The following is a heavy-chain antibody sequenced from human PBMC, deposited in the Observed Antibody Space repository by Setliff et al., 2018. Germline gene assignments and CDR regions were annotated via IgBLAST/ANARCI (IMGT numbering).Heavy chain of an antibody. CDR1: GFAFDSYA. J-gene: IGHJ4*01. D-gene: IGHD7-27*01. CDR2: IFHDGRDI. Sequence: GGSLRLSCAASGFAFDSYAMHWVRQAPGKGLEWVAIIFHDGRDIYYGDSVQGRFAISRDNSKNTLYLQMNSLRSDDTAAYYCAGVHWTTNWFLHYWGQGTLVTVSS. V-gene: IGHV3-30*03. CDR3: AGVHWTTNWFLHY.